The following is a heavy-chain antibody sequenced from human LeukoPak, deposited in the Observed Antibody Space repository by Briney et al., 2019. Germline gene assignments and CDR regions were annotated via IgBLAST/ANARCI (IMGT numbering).Heavy chain of an antibody. CDR1: GGSFSGYY. CDR2: IYHSGST. Sequence: SETLSLTCAVYGGSFSGYYWGWIRQPPGKGLEWIGSIYHSGSTYYNPSLKSRVTISVDTSKNQFSLKLSSVTAADTAVYYCASWAYSSSWYSYYYYYMDVWGKGTTVTVSS. D-gene: IGHD6-13*01. J-gene: IGHJ6*03. V-gene: IGHV4-38-2*01. CDR3: ASWAYSSSWYSYYYYYMDV.